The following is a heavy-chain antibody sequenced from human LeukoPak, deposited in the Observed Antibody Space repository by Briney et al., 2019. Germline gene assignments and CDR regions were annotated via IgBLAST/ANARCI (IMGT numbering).Heavy chain of an antibody. J-gene: IGHJ5*02. CDR3: ARDTGSYLNWFDP. Sequence: ASVKVSCKASGYTFTSYAMHWVRQAPGQRFEWMGWINAGNGNTKYSQKFQGRVTITRDTSASTAYMELSSLRSEDTAVYYCARDTGSYLNWFDPWGQGTLVTVSS. V-gene: IGHV1-3*01. CDR2: INAGNGNT. CDR1: GYTFTSYA. D-gene: IGHD1-26*01.